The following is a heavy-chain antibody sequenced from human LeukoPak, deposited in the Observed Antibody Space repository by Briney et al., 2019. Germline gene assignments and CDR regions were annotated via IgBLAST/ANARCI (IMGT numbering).Heavy chain of an antibody. CDR3: ARGGFGLGVGATRGLNWFDP. J-gene: IGHJ5*02. CDR1: GYTFTNYY. D-gene: IGHD1-26*01. CDR2: INPSSGSR. V-gene: IGHV1-46*01. Sequence: ASVTVSCKASGYTFTNYYIHWVRQAPGQGLEWMGIINPSSGSRTYAQKFQGRVTMTRDTSTSTVYMELSSLRSEDTAVYYCARGGFGLGVGATRGLNWFDPWGQGTLVTVSS.